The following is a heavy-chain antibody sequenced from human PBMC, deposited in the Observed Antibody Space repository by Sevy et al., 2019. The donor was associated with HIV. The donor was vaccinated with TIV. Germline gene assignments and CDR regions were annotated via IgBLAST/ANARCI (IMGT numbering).Heavy chain of an antibody. J-gene: IGHJ6*02. CDR2: IYSGGST. D-gene: IGHD2-15*01. V-gene: IGHV3-53*01. CDR3: AGVNCSGGSCYYYYGMDV. CDR1: GFTVSSNY. Sequence: EGSLRLSCAASGFTVSSNYMSWVRQAPGKELEWVSVIYSGGSTYYADSVKGRFTISRDNSNNTLYLQMNSLRAEDTAVYYCAGVNCSGGSCYYYYGMDVWGQGTTVTGS.